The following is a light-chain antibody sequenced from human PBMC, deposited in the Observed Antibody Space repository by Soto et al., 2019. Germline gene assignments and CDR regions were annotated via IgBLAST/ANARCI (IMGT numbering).Light chain of an antibody. CDR3: QKYDGVPQ. Sequence: DIQMTQSPSSLSASVGDTVTITGQASQDITNHLNWYQHKPGKAPNLLIYDASHLETGVPSRFTGSGSGTYFTLTISSLQSEDIATYYCQKYDGVPQFGPGTRVDF. CDR2: DAS. V-gene: IGKV1-33*01. J-gene: IGKJ3*01. CDR1: QDITNH.